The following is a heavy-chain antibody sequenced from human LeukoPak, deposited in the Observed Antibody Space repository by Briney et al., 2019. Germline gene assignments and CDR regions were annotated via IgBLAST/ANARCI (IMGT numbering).Heavy chain of an antibody. CDR1: GFTFSSYA. V-gene: IGHV3-30-3*01. J-gene: IGHJ4*02. Sequence: GGSLRLSCAASGFTFSSYAMHWVRQAPGKGLEWVAVISYDGSNKYYADSVKGRFTISRDNSKNTLYLQMNSLRAEDTAVYYCARDLNYWGQGTLVTVSS. CDR3: ARDLNY. CDR2: ISYDGSNK.